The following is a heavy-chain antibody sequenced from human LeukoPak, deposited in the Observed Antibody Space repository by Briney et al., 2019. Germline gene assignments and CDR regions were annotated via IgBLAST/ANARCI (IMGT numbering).Heavy chain of an antibody. CDR1: GYTFTGYY. V-gene: IGHV1-2*02. J-gene: IGHJ4*02. D-gene: IGHD3-10*01. Sequence: ASVKVSCKASGYTFTGYYMHWVRQAPGQGLEWMGWINPNSGGTNYAQKFQGRVTMTRDTSTSTVYMELSSLRSEDTAVYYCARDPFIMVRGETDYWGQGTLVTVSS. CDR3: ARDPFIMVRGETDY. CDR2: INPNSGGT.